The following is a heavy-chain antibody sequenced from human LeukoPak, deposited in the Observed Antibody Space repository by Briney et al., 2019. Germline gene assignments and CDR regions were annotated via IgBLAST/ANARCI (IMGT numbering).Heavy chain of an antibody. Sequence: GGSLRLPCAASGFTFSSYGMHWVRQAPGKGLEWVAVIWYDGSNKYYADSVKGRFTISRDNSKSTLYLQMNSLRAEDTAVYYCATENDYGDVYFDYWGQGTLVTVSS. CDR3: ATENDYGDVYFDY. V-gene: IGHV3-33*01. CDR1: GFTFSSYG. J-gene: IGHJ4*02. CDR2: IWYDGSNK. D-gene: IGHD4-17*01.